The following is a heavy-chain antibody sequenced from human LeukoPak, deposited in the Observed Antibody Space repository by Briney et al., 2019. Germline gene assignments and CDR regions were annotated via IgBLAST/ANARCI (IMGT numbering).Heavy chain of an antibody. D-gene: IGHD6-13*01. CDR1: GFSFSGHW. CDR3: ARGPSSNWSGLDY. J-gene: IGHJ4*02. CDR2: ISPTGSTT. V-gene: IGHV3-74*01. Sequence: GGSLRLSCAASGFSFSGHWMHWARQLPGKGLVWVSRISPTGSTTSYADSVKGRFTVSRDNAKNTLYLQVNNLRAEDTAVYYCARGPSSNWSGLDYWGQGTLVTVSS.